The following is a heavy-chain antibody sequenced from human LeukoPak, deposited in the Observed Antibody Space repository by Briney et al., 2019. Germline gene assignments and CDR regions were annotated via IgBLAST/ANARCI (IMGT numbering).Heavy chain of an antibody. J-gene: IGHJ5*02. CDR2: INPSGGSA. D-gene: IGHD3-22*01. CDR1: GYTFTSYY. V-gene: IGHV1-46*01. Sequence: ASVKVSCKASGYTFTSYYIHWVRQAPGQGLEWMGIINPSGGSASYAQQFQGRVTMTRDTSTSTVYMELSSLRSEDTAVYYCARDPLYYYDSSSSGHVPQPNWLDPWGQGTLVTDSS. CDR3: ARDPLYYYDSSSSGHVPQPNWLDP.